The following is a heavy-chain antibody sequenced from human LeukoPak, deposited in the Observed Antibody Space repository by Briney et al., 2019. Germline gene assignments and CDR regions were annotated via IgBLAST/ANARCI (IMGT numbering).Heavy chain of an antibody. CDR3: ARDCSVGSCYGAFDI. CDR1: GASIRSGDYY. V-gene: IGHV4-30-4*01. CDR2: IYDSGST. J-gene: IGHJ3*02. D-gene: IGHD2-15*01. Sequence: SETLSLTCTVSGASIRSGDYYWSWIRQPPGKGLEWIGYIYDSGSTYYNPSLKSRITISVDTSENRFSLKLSSVTATDTAVYYCARDCSVGSCYGAFDIWGQGTMSPSLQ.